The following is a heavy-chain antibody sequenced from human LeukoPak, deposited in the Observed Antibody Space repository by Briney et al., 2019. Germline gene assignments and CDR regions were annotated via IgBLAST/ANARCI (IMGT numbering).Heavy chain of an antibody. CDR2: IYTSGST. V-gene: IGHV4-4*07. CDR1: GGSISIYY. Sequence: PSETLSLTCTVSGGSISIYYWSWIRQPAGKGLEWIGRIYTSGSTNYNPSLKSRVTMSVDTSKNQFSLKLSSVTAADTAVYYCASYSSGYSYYGMDVWGQGTTVTVSS. D-gene: IGHD3-22*01. J-gene: IGHJ6*02. CDR3: ASYSSGYSYYGMDV.